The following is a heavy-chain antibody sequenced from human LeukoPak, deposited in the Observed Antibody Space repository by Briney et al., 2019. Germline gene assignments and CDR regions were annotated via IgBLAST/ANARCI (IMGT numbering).Heavy chain of an antibody. CDR1: GYTFTSYY. J-gene: IGHJ5*02. CDR2: INPSGGST. Sequence: ASVKVSCKASGYTFTSYYMHWVRQAPGQGLEWMGIINPSGGSTSYAQKFQGRVTMTEDTSTDTAYMELSSLRSEDTAVYYCATRYYDSSSSIDRWGQGTLVTVSS. CDR3: ATRYYDSSSSIDR. D-gene: IGHD3-22*01. V-gene: IGHV1-46*01.